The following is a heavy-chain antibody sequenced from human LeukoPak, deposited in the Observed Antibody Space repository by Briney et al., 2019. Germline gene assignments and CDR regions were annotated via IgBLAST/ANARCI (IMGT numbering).Heavy chain of an antibody. V-gene: IGHV4-59*01. Sequence: SETLSLTCSVSGASISSYYWSWIRQSSEKGLEWIANVYEGGNMKYNPSLRSRVTLSVDTSKNQFSLKLSAVTAADTAVYYCARCLLLWRCFDKRGQGTPVTVSS. CDR1: GASISSYY. CDR2: VYEGGNM. D-gene: IGHD2-21*01. CDR3: ARCLLLWRCFDK. J-gene: IGHJ4*02.